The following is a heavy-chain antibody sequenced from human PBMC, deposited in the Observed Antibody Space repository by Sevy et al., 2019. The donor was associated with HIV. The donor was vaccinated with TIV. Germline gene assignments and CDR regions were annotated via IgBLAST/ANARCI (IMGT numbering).Heavy chain of an antibody. D-gene: IGHD1-1*01. J-gene: IGHJ6*02. CDR3: ARGARGTLPSYYYYPMDV. CDR1: GYRFTDYW. V-gene: IGHV5-51*01. CDR2: IYPGASDT. Sequence: GESLKISCKASGYRFTDYWIGWVRQMPGKGLEWMGIIYPGASDTTYSPSFQGQVPISVDKSINTAYLQWSSLKASDTAIFYCARGARGTLPSYYYYPMDVWGQGTTVTVSS.